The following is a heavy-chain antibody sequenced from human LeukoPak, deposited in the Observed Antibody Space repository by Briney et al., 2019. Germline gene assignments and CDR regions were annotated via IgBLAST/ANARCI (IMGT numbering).Heavy chain of an antibody. CDR3: AKGLGWPAEYFQH. D-gene: IGHD6-19*01. CDR1: GGSISSSSYY. V-gene: IGHV3-23*01. Sequence: PSETLSLTCTVSGGSISSSSYYWGWIRQPPGKGLEWVSAISGSGDSTYYADSVKGRFTISRDNSRNTLYLQMNSLRAEDTAVYYCAKGLGWPAEYFQHWGQGTLVTVSS. CDR2: ISGSGDST. J-gene: IGHJ1*01.